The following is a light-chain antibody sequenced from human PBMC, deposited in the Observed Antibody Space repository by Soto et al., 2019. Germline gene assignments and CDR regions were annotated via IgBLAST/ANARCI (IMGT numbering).Light chain of an antibody. J-gene: IGKJ1*01. CDR2: KAS. CDR3: QQYNSYSPT. V-gene: IGKV1-5*03. CDR1: QSISVW. Sequence: IHMTQSASTLSASVGYRVTIICRASQSISVWLAWYQQKEGKAPNLLIYKASRLESGVPSRFSGSGYETEFNLTISGLQPGDSATYYCQQYNSYSPTFGQGTKVDIK.